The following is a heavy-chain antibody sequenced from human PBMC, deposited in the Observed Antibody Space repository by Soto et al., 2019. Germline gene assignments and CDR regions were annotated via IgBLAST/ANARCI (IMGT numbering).Heavy chain of an antibody. CDR1: GFTLSSYW. Sequence: GGSLRLSCAASGFTLSSYWMSWVRQAPGKGLEWVAHTRQDGGQEYYVDSVKGRFTISRDNAKNSLYLQMNSLRVEDTAVYYCARYPNPTVAGLPFDLWGQGTLVTVSS. V-gene: IGHV3-7*03. J-gene: IGHJ4*02. CDR2: TRQDGGQE. CDR3: ARYPNPTVAGLPFDL. D-gene: IGHD6-19*01.